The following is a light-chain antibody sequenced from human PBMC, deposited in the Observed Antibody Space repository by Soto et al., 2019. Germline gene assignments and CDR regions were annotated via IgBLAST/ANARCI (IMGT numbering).Light chain of an antibody. CDR1: SSDVGGYNY. V-gene: IGLV2-11*01. CDR3: CSYAGSYTLAVV. J-gene: IGLJ2*01. Sequence: QSALTQPRSVSGSPGQSVTISCTGTSSDVGGYNYVSWYQQHPGKAPKLMIYDVSKRPSGVPDRFSGSKSGNTASLTISGLQAEDEADYYCCSYAGSYTLAVVFGGGTQLTVL. CDR2: DVS.